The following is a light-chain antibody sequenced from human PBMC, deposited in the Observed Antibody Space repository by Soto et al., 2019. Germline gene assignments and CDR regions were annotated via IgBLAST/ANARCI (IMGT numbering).Light chain of an antibody. V-gene: IGKV1-9*01. Sequence: DIQLTQSPSFLSASLGERSTITCRASQGITNHLAWYQQKPGKAPKLLIYAASTLQSGVPSRFSGSGSGTEFTLTISSLQPEDFASYYCQQLDSFPLTFGQGTRLEIK. CDR2: AAS. CDR1: QGITNH. CDR3: QQLDSFPLT. J-gene: IGKJ5*01.